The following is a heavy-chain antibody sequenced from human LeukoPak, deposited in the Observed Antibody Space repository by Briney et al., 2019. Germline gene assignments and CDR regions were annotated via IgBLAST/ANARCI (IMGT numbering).Heavy chain of an antibody. CDR3: ARELRGSYLDY. Sequence: PSETLSLTCTVSGGSISSYYWSWIREPAGKGLGWIGRIYTSGSTNYNPSLKSRVTMSVDTSKNQFSLKLSSVTAADTAVYYCARELRGSYLDYWGQGTLVTVSS. V-gene: IGHV4-4*07. J-gene: IGHJ4*02. CDR2: IYTSGST. CDR1: GGSISSYY. D-gene: IGHD3-16*02.